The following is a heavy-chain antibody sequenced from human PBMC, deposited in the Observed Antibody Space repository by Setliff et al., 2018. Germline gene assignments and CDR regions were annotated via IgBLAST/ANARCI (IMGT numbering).Heavy chain of an antibody. CDR2: INTNTGNP. J-gene: IGHJ6*03. Sequence: ASVKVSCKASGYMFTTYAVSWIRQVPGQGFEWMGWINTNTGNPIYVQGFTGRFVFSLDTSVSTAYLHISGLKAEDTAVYYCARASRFGTVVYKGDYYMDVWGKGTTVTVSS. D-gene: IGHD3-10*01. CDR1: GYMFTTYA. CDR3: ARASRFGTVVYKGDYYMDV. V-gene: IGHV7-4-1*02.